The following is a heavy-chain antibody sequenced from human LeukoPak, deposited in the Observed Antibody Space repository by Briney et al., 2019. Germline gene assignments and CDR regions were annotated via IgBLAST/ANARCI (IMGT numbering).Heavy chain of an antibody. J-gene: IGHJ4*02. V-gene: IGHV3-21*01. Sequence: PGGSLRLSCAASGFTLSTYTMSWVRQAPGKGLESVSSISCTNIYIHYADSVKGRFTISRDNAKNSLSLQMNSLRAEDTAVYYCARVRGTYWDFDYWGQGTLVTVSS. CDR3: ARVRGTYWDFDY. CDR1: GFTLSTYT. CDR2: ISCTNIYI. D-gene: IGHD1-26*01.